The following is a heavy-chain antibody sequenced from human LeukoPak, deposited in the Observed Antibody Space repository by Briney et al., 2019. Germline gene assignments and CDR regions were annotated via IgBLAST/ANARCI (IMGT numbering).Heavy chain of an antibody. J-gene: IGHJ3*02. CDR1: GGTFGSYA. Sequence: SVKVSCKASGGTFGSYAISWVRQAPGQGLEWMGGIIPIFGTANYAQKFQGRVTITTDESTSTAYMELSSLRSEDTAVYYCASSLPLRYCSSTSCYSHAFDIWGQGTMVTVSS. D-gene: IGHD2-2*02. V-gene: IGHV1-69*05. CDR3: ASSLPLRYCSSTSCYSHAFDI. CDR2: IIPIFGTA.